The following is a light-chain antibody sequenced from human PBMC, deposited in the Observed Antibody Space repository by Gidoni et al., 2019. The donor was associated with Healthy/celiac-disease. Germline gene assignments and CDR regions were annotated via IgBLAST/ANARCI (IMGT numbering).Light chain of an antibody. Sequence: EIVLTQSPATLSLSPGERATLSCRASQSVSSYLAWYQQKPGQAPRLLIYDASNRATGLPARFSGSGSGTDFTLTISRLYPEDFAVYYCPQRSNWPPFPFGPGTKVDIQ. CDR3: PQRSNWPPFP. J-gene: IGKJ3*01. V-gene: IGKV3-11*01. CDR1: QSVSSY. CDR2: DAS.